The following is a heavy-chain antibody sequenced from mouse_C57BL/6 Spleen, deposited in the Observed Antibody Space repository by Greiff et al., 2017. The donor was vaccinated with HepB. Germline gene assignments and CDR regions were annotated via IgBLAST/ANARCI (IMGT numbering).Heavy chain of an antibody. D-gene: IGHD2-5*01. CDR3: ARTYSNYDAMDY. CDR1: GYTFTSYG. Sequence: VQLQESGAELARPGASVKLSCKASGYTFTSYGISWVKQRTGQGLEWIGEIYPRSGNTYYNEKFKGKATLTADKSSSTAYMELRSLTSEDSAVYFCARTYSNYDAMDYWGQGTSVTVSS. J-gene: IGHJ4*01. CDR2: IYPRSGNT. V-gene: IGHV1-81*01.